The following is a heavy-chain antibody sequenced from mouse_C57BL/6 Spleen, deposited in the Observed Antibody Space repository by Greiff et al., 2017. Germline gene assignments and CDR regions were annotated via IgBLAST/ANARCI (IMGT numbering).Heavy chain of an antibody. CDR3: VWGTTVVATDYAMED. D-gene: IGHD1-1*01. J-gene: IGHJ4*01. CDR1: GYTFNSSW. V-gene: IGHV1-52*01. CDR2: IDPSDSDT. Sequence: QVQLQQSGAELVRPGSSVKMSCKASGYTFNSSWMHWVKQRPIQGLEWIGDIDPSDSDTHYNHKFKDKATLTVDKSSSTAYMQLSSLTSEDSAVSCYVWGTTVVATDYAMEDWGQGTSVTVSS.